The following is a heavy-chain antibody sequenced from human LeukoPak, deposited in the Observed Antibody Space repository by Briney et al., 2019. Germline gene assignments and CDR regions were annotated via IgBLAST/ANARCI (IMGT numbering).Heavy chain of an antibody. CDR2: ISASGYNT. CDR3: AKGAEEGVVITSVYYYYMDV. Sequence: GGSLRLSCAASGFTFSSCGMSWVRQAPGKGLEWVSPISASGYNTYYADSVQGRFTISRDNSKDTLYLQMNSLRVEDTAVYYCAKGAEEGVVITSVYYYYMDVWGKGTTVTISS. J-gene: IGHJ6*03. V-gene: IGHV3-23*01. D-gene: IGHD3-22*01. CDR1: GFTFSSCG.